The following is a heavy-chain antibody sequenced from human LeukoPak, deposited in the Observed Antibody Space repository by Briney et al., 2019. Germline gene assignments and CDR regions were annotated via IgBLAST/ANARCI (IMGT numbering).Heavy chain of an antibody. Sequence: PGGSLRLSCAASGFTFSSYSMNWVRQAPGKGLEWVSSISSSSSYIYYADSVKGRFTISRDNAKNSLYLQMNSLRAKDTAVYYCAREYSSSWWSYYYYYMDVWGKGTTVTVSS. CDR1: GFTFSSYS. J-gene: IGHJ6*03. CDR3: AREYSSSWWSYYYYYMDV. D-gene: IGHD6-13*01. CDR2: ISSSSSYI. V-gene: IGHV3-21*01.